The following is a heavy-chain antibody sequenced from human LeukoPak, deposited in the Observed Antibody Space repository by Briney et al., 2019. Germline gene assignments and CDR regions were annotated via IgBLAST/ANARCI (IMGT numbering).Heavy chain of an antibody. CDR3: AKDLTLYGDFPYFDY. D-gene: IGHD2-21*01. V-gene: IGHV3-23*01. CDR1: GFTFNNYA. J-gene: IGHJ4*02. Sequence: GGSLRLSCVASGFTFNNYAMCWVRQAPGKGLEWVSAIIRSGGSTYYADSVKGRFTISRDNSKNTLYLQMNSLRAEDTAVYYCAKDLTLYGDFPYFDYWGQGTLVTVSS. CDR2: IIRSGGST.